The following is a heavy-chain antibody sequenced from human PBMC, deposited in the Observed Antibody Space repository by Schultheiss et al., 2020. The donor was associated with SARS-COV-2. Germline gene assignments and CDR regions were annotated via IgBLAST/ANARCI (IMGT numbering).Heavy chain of an antibody. J-gene: IGHJ4*02. V-gene: IGHV4-59*01. CDR2: IYYSGST. D-gene: IGHD1-7*01. Sequence: SETLSLTCTVSGGSISSYYWSWIRQPPGKGLEWIGYIYYSGSTNYNPSLKSRVTISVDTSKNQFSLKLSSVTAADTAVYYCARDSPPAELELPDPADYWGQGTLVTVSS. CDR3: ARDSPPAELELPDPADY. CDR1: GGSISSYY.